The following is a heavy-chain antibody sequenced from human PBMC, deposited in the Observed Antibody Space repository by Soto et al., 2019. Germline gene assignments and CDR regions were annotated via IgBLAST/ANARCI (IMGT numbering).Heavy chain of an antibody. D-gene: IGHD2-15*01. CDR3: ARGSPSLPSDY. Sequence: ASVKVSCKASGYTLSDFFMHWVRQAPGQGLEWMGWISPNNGGTNYVQKFQGRVTMTRDTSMSTTYMELSRLRADDTAMYYCARGSPSLPSDYWGQGTLVTVSS. V-gene: IGHV1-2*02. CDR1: GYTLSDFF. J-gene: IGHJ4*02. CDR2: ISPNNGGT.